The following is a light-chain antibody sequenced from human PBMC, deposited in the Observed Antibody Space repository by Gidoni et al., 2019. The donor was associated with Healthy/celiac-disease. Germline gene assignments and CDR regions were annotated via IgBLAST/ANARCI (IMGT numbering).Light chain of an antibody. CDR1: QSVSSN. Sequence: EIVMTQSPATLSVSPAERATLSCRASQSVSSNLAWYQQKPGQAPRPLLYGASTRATGIPARFSGSGSGTEFTLTISSLQSEDLAVYYCQQYNNWPRTFGQGTKVEIK. V-gene: IGKV3-15*01. CDR2: GAS. J-gene: IGKJ1*01. CDR3: QQYNNWPRT.